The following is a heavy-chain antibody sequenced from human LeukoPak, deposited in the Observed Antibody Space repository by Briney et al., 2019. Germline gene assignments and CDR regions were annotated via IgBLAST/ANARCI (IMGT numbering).Heavy chain of an antibody. V-gene: IGHV3-72*01. CDR2: ITNEGTAYTT. CDR1: GFTFSDLY. D-gene: IGHD5-18*01. Sequence: PAGSLRLSCAASGFTFSDLYMDWVRQAPGKGREWVGRITNEGTAYTTQYDASVRGRFTISRDDSKNSLYLQMTSLKTEDTAVYYCVRDWHTAFFNWGQGALVTVSS. J-gene: IGHJ4*02. CDR3: VRDWHTAFFN.